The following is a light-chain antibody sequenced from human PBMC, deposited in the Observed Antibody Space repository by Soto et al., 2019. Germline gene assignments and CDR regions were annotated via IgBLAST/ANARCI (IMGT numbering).Light chain of an antibody. Sequence: DLQMTQSPSTLSASVGDRVTITCRASQSCRNSLAWYQQKAGKAPTLLIYDASTLQSGVPSRFSGSGSRTEFSLTISSLQPEDFATYYCLCYVTYKCTFGQGTKV. CDR2: DAS. J-gene: IGKJ1*01. V-gene: IGKV1-5*01. CDR1: QSCRNS. CDR3: LCYVTYKCT.